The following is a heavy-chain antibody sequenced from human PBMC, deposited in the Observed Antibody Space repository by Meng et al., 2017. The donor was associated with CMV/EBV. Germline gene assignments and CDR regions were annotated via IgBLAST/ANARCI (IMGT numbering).Heavy chain of an antibody. CDR2: IRSKAYGGTT. CDR3: TRAADRYCSSTSCVPFNY. CDR1: GGSISSSSYY. J-gene: IGHJ4*02. V-gene: IGHV3-49*03. Sequence: GGSLRLSCTVSGGSISSSSYYWGRNRQPPGKGLEWVGFIRSKAYGGTTEYAASVKGRFTISRDDSKSIAYLQMNSLKSEDTAVYYCTRAADRYCSSTSCVPFNYWGQGTLVTVSS. D-gene: IGHD2-2*01.